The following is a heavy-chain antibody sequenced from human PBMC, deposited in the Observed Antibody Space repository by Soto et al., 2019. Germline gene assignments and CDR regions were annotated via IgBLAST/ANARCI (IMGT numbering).Heavy chain of an antibody. D-gene: IGHD2-15*01. CDR2: IYYTGST. V-gene: IGHV4-39*01. CDR3: ARQRGYCSGGSCSRYWYFDL. CDR1: GGSTRSLTYF. Sequence: PSETLSLTCNVSGGSTRSLTYFWGWIRQPPGKALEWIGSIYYTGSTYHNPSLKRRLTISVDTSKNQFSLRLSSVTAADTAVYYCARQRGYCSGGSCSRYWYFDLWGRGTLVTVSS. J-gene: IGHJ2*01.